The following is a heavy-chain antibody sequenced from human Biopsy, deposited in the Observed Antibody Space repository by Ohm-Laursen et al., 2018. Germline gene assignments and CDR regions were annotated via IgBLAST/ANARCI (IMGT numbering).Heavy chain of an antibody. CDR3: ARDGAGSYHDY. CDR1: GFIFSTYT. Sequence: SLRLSCAASGFIFSTYTMNWVRQAPGGLEWVSSISSRSSDIYYADSVKGRFTISRDNAKNSLYLQMNSLTVEDTAVYYCARDGAGSYHDYWGQGTLVTVSS. J-gene: IGHJ4*02. V-gene: IGHV3-21*04. CDR2: ISSRSSDI. D-gene: IGHD3-10*01.